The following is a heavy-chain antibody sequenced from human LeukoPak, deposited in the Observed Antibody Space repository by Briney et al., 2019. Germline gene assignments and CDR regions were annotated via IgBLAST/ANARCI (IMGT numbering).Heavy chain of an antibody. V-gene: IGHV4-59*01. D-gene: IGHD3-3*01. CDR2: IYYSGST. CDR1: GGSISSYY. Sequence: SETLSLTCTVSGGSISSYYWSWIRQPPGKGLEWIGYIYYSGSTNYNPSLKSRVTISVDTSKNQFSLKLSSVTAADTAVYYCARYDFSSGLSFDYWGQGTLVTVSS. J-gene: IGHJ4*02. CDR3: ARYDFSSGLSFDY.